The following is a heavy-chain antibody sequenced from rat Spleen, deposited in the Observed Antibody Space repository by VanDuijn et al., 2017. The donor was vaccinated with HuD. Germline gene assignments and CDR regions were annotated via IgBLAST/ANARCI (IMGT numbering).Heavy chain of an antibody. CDR3: VRHGRGKITYYYVLDA. Sequence: EVQLVESGGGLVQPGRSLKLSCVASGFSFTNHGMAWVRQAPTKGLEWVASISTGGAISNYRDSVQGRFTISRDKAKSTLYLQLDSLRSEDTATYYCVRHGRGKITYYYVLDAWGQGASVTVSS. V-gene: IGHV5S13*01. CDR1: GFSFTNHG. CDR2: ISTGGAIS. D-gene: IGHD4-5*01. J-gene: IGHJ4*01.